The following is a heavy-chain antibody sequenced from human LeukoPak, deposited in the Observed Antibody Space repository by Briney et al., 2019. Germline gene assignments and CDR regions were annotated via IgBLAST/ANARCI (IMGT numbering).Heavy chain of an antibody. V-gene: IGHV3-21*01. Sequence: GGSLRLSCEVSGFTFSSYHMNWVRQAPGKGLEWVSSISSSSRYIYYADSMTGRFTISRDNAKNSLYLQMNSLRAEDTAVYYCAKDQIPSSFVFDFWGQGTMVTVSS. D-gene: IGHD2-2*02. CDR2: ISSSSRYI. CDR1: GFTFSSYH. J-gene: IGHJ3*01. CDR3: AKDQIPSSFVFDF.